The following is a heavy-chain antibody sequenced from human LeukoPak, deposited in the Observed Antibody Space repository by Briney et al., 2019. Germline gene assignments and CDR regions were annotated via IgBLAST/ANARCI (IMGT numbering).Heavy chain of an antibody. CDR3: ARDSDLGVSFDP. J-gene: IGHJ5*02. D-gene: IGHD3-10*01. CDR2: IHYSGNT. Sequence: SETLSLTCTVSGGSVSSGNYYWTWIRQLPGKGLEWIGYIHYSGNTNYNPSLKSRVTMSVDTSKNQFSLKLSSVTAVDTAVYYCARDSDLGVSFDPWGQGTLVTVSS. CDR1: GGSVSSGNYY. V-gene: IGHV4-61*01.